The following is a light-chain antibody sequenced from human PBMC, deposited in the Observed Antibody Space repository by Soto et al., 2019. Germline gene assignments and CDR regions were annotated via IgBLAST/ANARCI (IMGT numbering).Light chain of an antibody. CDR2: LGS. Sequence: DIVMTQSPLSLPVTPGEPASISCRSSQSILHSNGYNYLDWYLQKPGQSPQLLIYLGSNRASGVPDRCSGSGSGTDFTLKISRVEAADVGVYYCMQALQTPWTFGQGTKVEIK. J-gene: IGKJ1*01. CDR1: QSILHSNGYNY. V-gene: IGKV2-28*01. CDR3: MQALQTPWT.